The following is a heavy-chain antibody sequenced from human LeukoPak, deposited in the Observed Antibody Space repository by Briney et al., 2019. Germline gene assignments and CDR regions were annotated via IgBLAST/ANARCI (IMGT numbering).Heavy chain of an antibody. J-gene: IGHJ6*02. CDR2: ISGSGGST. Sequence: GGSLRLSCAASGFTFSSYAMSWVRQAPGKGLEWVSAISGSGGSTYYADSAKGRFTISRDNSKNTLYLQMNSLRAEDTAVYYCATPYQLGPYYYYGMDVWGQGTTVTVSS. CDR1: GFTFSSYA. V-gene: IGHV3-23*01. CDR3: ATPYQLGPYYYYGMDV. D-gene: IGHD2-2*01.